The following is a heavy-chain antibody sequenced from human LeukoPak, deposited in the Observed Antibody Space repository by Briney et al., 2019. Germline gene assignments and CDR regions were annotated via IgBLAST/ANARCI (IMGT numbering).Heavy chain of an antibody. Sequence: GGSLRLSCAASGFTFSSYWMNWARQTPGKGLEWVASIKEDGSERQYVDSVKGRFSISRDNTKGSLYLQMSNLRAEDTAVYFCARGGGLDVWGQGATVTVSS. J-gene: IGHJ6*02. V-gene: IGHV3-7*03. D-gene: IGHD3-16*01. CDR3: ARGGGLDV. CDR1: GFTFSSYW. CDR2: IKEDGSER.